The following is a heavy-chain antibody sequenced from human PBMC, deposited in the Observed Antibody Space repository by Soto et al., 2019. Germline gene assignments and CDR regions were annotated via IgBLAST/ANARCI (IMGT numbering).Heavy chain of an antibody. J-gene: IGHJ4*02. V-gene: IGHV1-69*02. CDR3: ASFPQTAIVGAAYFDY. Sequence: QVQLVQSGAEVKKPGSSVKVSCKASGGTFSSYIISWVRQAPGQGLEWMGRIIPILGIANYAQKFQGRVTIXXDKSTSTAYMELSSLRSEETAVYYCASFPQTAIVGAAYFDYWGQGTLVTVSS. CDR2: IIPILGIA. CDR1: GGTFSSYI. D-gene: IGHD1-26*01.